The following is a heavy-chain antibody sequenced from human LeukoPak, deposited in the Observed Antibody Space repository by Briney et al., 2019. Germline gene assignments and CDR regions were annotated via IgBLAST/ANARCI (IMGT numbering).Heavy chain of an antibody. CDR2: ISGSGGST. CDR3: AKSGIAARRAGYYFDY. Sequence: GGSLRLSCAASGFTFSSYAMSWVCQAPGKGLEWVSAISGSGGSTYYADSVKGRFTISRDNSKNTLYLQMNSLRAEDTAVYYCAKSGIAARRAGYYFDYWGQGTLVTFSS. CDR1: GFTFSSYA. V-gene: IGHV3-23*01. D-gene: IGHD6-6*01. J-gene: IGHJ4*02.